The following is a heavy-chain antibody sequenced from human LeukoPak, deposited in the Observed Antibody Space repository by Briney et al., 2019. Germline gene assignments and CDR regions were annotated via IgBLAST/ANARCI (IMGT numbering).Heavy chain of an antibody. V-gene: IGHV3-23*01. D-gene: IGHD3-3*01. CDR1: GFTFSSYA. CDR3: VKDSDFWSASSSDFDY. CDR2: ISGSGGST. J-gene: IGHJ4*02. Sequence: SGGSLRLSCAASGFTFSSYAMTWVRQAPGKGLEWVSAISGSGGSTYYADSVKGRFTLSRDNSKNTLYLQMNSLRAEDTAIYYCVKDSDFWSASSSDFDYWGQGTLVTVSS.